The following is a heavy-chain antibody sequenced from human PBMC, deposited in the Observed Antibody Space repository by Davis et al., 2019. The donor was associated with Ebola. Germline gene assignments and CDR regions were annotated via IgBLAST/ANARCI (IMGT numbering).Heavy chain of an antibody. CDR2: INHGGGT. CDR1: GGSFSGYY. Sequence: SETLSLTCDVSGGSFSGYYWSWIRQSPGKGLEWIGDINHGGGTNYDPSLMSRVTISLDTSKNQFSLRLTSVTAADTAVYYCARASMSDSSPIDSWGQGALVTVSS. J-gene: IGHJ4*02. V-gene: IGHV4-34*01. CDR3: ARASMSDSSPIDS. D-gene: IGHD3-22*01.